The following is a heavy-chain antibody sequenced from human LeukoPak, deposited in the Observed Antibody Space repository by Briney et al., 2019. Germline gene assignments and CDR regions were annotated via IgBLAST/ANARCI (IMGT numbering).Heavy chain of an antibody. J-gene: IGHJ4*02. D-gene: IGHD3-9*01. CDR3: ASSLRYFDWLLPGD. CDR1: GFTFSSYAM. V-gene: IGHV4-4*02. CDR2: IHHSGST. Sequence: PGGSLRLSCAASGFTFSSYAMSWVRQPPGKGLEWIGEIHHSGSTNYNPSLKSRVTIPVDKSKNQFSLKLSSVTAADTAVYYCASSLRYFDWLLPGDWGQGTLVTVSS.